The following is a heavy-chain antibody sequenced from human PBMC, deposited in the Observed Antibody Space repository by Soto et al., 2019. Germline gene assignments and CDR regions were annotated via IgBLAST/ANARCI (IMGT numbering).Heavy chain of an antibody. CDR2: IYYSGST. CDR3: ARDLTGTYYYDSSGYRYGMDV. D-gene: IGHD3-22*01. J-gene: IGHJ6*02. V-gene: IGHV4-59*01. Sequence: SETLSLTCTVSGGSISSYYWSWIRQPPGKGLEWIGYIYYSGSTNYNPTLKSRVTISVDTSKNQFSLKLSSVTAADTAVYYCARDLTGTYYYDSSGYRYGMDVWGQGTTVTVSS. CDR1: GGSISSYY.